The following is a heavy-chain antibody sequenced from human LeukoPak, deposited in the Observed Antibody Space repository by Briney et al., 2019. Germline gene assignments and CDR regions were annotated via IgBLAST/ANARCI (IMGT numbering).Heavy chain of an antibody. D-gene: IGHD3-22*01. Sequence: PGGSLRLSCAVSGFTFSSYAMSWVRQAPGKGLEWVSAISGSGGSTYYADSVKGRFTISRDNSKNTLYLQMNSLRAEDTAVYYCAKVSHYYDSSGYYYGALDYWGQGTLVTVSS. CDR1: GFTFSSYA. CDR3: AKVSHYYDSSGYYYGALDY. CDR2: ISGSGGST. J-gene: IGHJ4*02. V-gene: IGHV3-23*01.